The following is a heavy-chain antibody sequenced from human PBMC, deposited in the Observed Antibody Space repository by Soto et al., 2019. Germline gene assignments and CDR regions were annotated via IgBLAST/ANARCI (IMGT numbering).Heavy chain of an antibody. D-gene: IGHD2-8*01. CDR2: INPGSGYT. J-gene: IGHJ4*02. Sequence: QVQFVQSGAEVKKPGASVRLSCKPSGYTLPNYSIQWVRQAAGQGLQWLGWINPGSGYTEYSQRFQGRVTLSRDNSASTFYMDLTSLTSEDTAVYFCTRYLNGGNPFDYWGQGTLVTVSS. CDR1: GYTLPNYS. V-gene: IGHV1-3*01. CDR3: TRYLNGGNPFDY.